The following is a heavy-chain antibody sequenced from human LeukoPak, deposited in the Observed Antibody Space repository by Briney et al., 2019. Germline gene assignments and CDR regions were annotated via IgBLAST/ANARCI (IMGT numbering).Heavy chain of an antibody. CDR2: ISSSSSYI. J-gene: IGHJ3*02. CDR1: GFTFSSYS. V-gene: IGHV3-21*01. Sequence: PGGSLRLSCTASGFTFSSYSMNWVRQAPGQGLEWVSSISSSSSYIYYADSVKGRFTISRDNAKNSLYLQMNSLRAEDTAVYYCARVKRWLQGGAFDIWGQGTMVTVSS. D-gene: IGHD5-24*01. CDR3: ARVKRWLQGGAFDI.